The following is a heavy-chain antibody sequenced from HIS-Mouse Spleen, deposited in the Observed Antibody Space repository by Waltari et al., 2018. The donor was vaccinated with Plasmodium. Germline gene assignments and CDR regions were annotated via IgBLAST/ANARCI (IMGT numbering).Heavy chain of an antibody. J-gene: IGHJ4*02. D-gene: IGHD3-16*01. Sequence: QVQLVESGGGVVQPGRSLRLSCAASGFTFSSYGRHWVRQAPGKGLEWVAVISYDGSNKYYADSVKGRFTISRDNSKNTLYLQMNSLRAEDTAVYYCAKAQGVINFDYWGQGTLVTVSS. CDR1: GFTFSSYG. CDR3: AKAQGVINFDY. V-gene: IGHV3-30*18. CDR2: ISYDGSNK.